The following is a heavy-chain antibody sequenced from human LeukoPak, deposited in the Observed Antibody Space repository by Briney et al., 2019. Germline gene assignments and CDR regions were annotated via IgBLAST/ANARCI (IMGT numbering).Heavy chain of an antibody. V-gene: IGHV3-21*01. CDR3: ARVTIAAASGFDY. J-gene: IGHJ4*02. Sequence: PGGSLRLSCAASGFTFSSYAMSWVRQAPGKGLEWVSSISSSSSYIYYADSVKGRFTISRDNAKNSLYLQMNSLRAEDTAVYYCARVTIAAASGFDYWGQGTLVTVSS. CDR1: GFTFSSYA. D-gene: IGHD6-13*01. CDR2: ISSSSSYI.